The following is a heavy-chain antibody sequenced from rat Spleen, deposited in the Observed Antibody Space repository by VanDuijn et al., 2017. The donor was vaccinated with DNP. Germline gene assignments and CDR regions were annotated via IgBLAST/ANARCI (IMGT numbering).Heavy chain of an antibody. Sequence: EVQLVESGGDLVQPGRSLKLSCVASGFTFNNYWMTWIRQVPGKGLEWVASITSSGGSTYYPDSVKGRFTISRDNAKNTLYLQMNSLRSEDTATYYCARRTVATGYAMDAWGQGTSVTVSS. V-gene: IGHV5-31*01. CDR3: ARRTVATGYAMDA. CDR1: GFTFNNYW. D-gene: IGHD1-3*01. CDR2: ITSSGGST. J-gene: IGHJ4*01.